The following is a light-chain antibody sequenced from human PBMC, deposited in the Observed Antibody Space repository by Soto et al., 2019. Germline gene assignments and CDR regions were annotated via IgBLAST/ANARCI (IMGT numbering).Light chain of an antibody. CDR2: GAS. CDR3: QQYGSSPRFT. J-gene: IGKJ3*01. Sequence: EIVLTQSPGTLSLPPGERAALSCRASQSVDSSYLPWYQQKPRQAPRLLIYGASRRATGIPDRFSGRGSGTDFTLTISRLEPEDFAVYYCQQYGSSPRFTFGPGTKVDIK. V-gene: IGKV3-20*01. CDR1: QSVDSSY.